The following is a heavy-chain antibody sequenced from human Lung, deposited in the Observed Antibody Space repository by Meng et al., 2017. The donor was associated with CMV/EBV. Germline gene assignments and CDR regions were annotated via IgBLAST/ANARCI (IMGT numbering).Heavy chain of an antibody. D-gene: IGHD3-3*01. Sequence: SXTXSLXXTVSGGSISSYYWSWIRQPPGKGLEWIGYIYYSGSTNYNPSLKSRVTISVDTSKNQFSLKLSSATAADTAVYYCARGGRSTYYDFWSGPYGMDVWXQGTTVTVSS. CDR1: GGSISSYY. V-gene: IGHV4-59*01. CDR2: IYYSGST. J-gene: IGHJ6*02. CDR3: ARGGRSTYYDFWSGPYGMDV.